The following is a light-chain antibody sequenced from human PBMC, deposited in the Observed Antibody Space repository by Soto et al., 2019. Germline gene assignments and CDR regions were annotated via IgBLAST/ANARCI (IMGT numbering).Light chain of an antibody. Sequence: QSVLTQPPSVSAAPGQKVTISCSGSSSNIGKNYVSWYLQFPGTAPKLLIYDNNKRPPGIPDRFSGSKSGASATLGISGLQTGDEADYVCATWDSSLSVAVFGGGTKLTVL. CDR2: DNN. CDR3: ATWDSSLSVAV. V-gene: IGLV1-51*01. CDR1: SSNIGKNY. J-gene: IGLJ3*02.